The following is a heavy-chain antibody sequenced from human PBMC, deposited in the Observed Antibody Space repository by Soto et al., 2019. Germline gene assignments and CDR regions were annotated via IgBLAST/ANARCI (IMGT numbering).Heavy chain of an antibody. V-gene: IGHV3-48*02. D-gene: IGHD6-19*01. CDR2: ITTSSFTI. Sequence: GGSLRLSCAASGFTFSDYGMNWVRQAPGKGLEWISFITTSSFTIKYADSVMGRFTISRDNAKNSLYLQMNSLRDEDTAVYYCARSVEGHFYYWGQGALVTVSS. CDR1: GFTFSDYG. J-gene: IGHJ4*02. CDR3: ARSVEGHFYY.